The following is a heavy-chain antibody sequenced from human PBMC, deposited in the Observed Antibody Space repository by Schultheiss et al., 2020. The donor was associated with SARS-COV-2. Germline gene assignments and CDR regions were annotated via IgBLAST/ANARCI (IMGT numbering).Heavy chain of an antibody. CDR1: GFTFSSYA. Sequence: GGSLRLSCAASGFTFSSYAMSWVRQAPGKGLEWVANIKEDGSEKYYVDSVKGRFTISRDNAKKSVFLQMNSLRAEDTAVYYCARAPPYCGGDCYSDWGQGTLVTVSS. V-gene: IGHV3-7*01. D-gene: IGHD2-21*02. J-gene: IGHJ4*02. CDR2: IKEDGSEK. CDR3: ARAPPYCGGDCYSD.